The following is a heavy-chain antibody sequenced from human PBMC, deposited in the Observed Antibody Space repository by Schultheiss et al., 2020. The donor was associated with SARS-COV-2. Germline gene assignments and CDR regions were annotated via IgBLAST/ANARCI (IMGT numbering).Heavy chain of an antibody. D-gene: IGHD3-3*01. CDR1: GGSISSGGYY. J-gene: IGHJ4*02. CDR3: ARGRTIFGVVNRYYFDY. Sequence: LRLSCTVSGGSISSGGYYWSWIRQHPGKGLEWIGYIYYSGSTYYNPSLKSRVTISVDTSKNQFSLKLSSVTAADTAVYYCARGRTIFGVVNRYYFDYWGQGTLVTVAS. V-gene: IGHV4-31*03. CDR2: IYYSGST.